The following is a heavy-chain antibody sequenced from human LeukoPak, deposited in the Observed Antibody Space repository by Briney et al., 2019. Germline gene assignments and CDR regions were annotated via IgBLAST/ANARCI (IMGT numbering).Heavy chain of an antibody. CDR2: IYSGGST. V-gene: IGHV3-53*04. Sequence: PGGSLRLSCAASGFXVSSNYISWVRQAPGKGLEWVSVIYSGGSTYYADSVKGRFTISRHNSKNTLYLQMNSLRAEDTAVYYCARFGYSYGFDYWGQGTLVTVSS. CDR1: GFXVSSNY. CDR3: ARFGYSYGFDY. J-gene: IGHJ4*02. D-gene: IGHD5-18*01.